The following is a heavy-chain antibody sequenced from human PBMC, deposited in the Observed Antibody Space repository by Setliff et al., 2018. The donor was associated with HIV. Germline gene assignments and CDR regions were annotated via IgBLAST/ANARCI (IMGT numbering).Heavy chain of an antibody. D-gene: IGHD6-6*01. CDR3: AREPPHGGEYILTTYYMDV. CDR2: INYDGDT. Sequence: SETLSLTCAVYGGSFPAYYWNWIRQPPGKGLEWIGEINYDGDTTYNPSLKNRGVISMETSKNQFSLKLNSVSAADTAVYYCAREPPHGGEYILTTYYMDVWGKGTTVTVSS. J-gene: IGHJ6*03. V-gene: IGHV4-34*09. CDR1: GGSFPAYY.